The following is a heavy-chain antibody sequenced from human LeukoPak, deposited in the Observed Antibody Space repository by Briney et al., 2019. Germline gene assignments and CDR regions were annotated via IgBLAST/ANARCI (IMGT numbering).Heavy chain of an antibody. D-gene: IGHD2-21*01. J-gene: IGHJ3*02. V-gene: IGHV3-20*04. CDR3: ARDGCGGDCLDAFDI. CDR1: GFTFDDYG. CDR2: INWNGGRT. Sequence: GGSLRLSCAASGFTFDDYGMSWVRQAPGKGLEWVSGINWNGGRTGYADSVKGRFTISRDNAKNSLYLQMNSLRAEDTALYYCARDGCGGDCLDAFDIWGQGTMVTVSS.